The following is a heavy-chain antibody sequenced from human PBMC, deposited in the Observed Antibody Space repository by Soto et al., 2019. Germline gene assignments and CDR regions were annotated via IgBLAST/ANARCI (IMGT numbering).Heavy chain of an antibody. D-gene: IGHD3-9*01. CDR2: ISWNSGSI. CDR3: AKDLYDILTGYYD. CDR1: GFTFDDYA. V-gene: IGHV3-9*01. Sequence: EVQLVESGGGLVQPGRSLRLSCAASGFTFDDYAMHWVRQAPGKGLGWVSGISWNSGSIGYADSVKGRFTISRDNAKNSLYLQMNSLRAEDTALYYCAKDLYDILTGYYDWGQGTVVTVSS. J-gene: IGHJ4*02.